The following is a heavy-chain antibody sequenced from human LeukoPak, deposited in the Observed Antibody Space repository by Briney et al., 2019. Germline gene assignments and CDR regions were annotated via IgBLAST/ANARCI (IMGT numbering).Heavy chain of an antibody. V-gene: IGHV1-18*01. CDR1: GYTFTSYG. J-gene: IGHJ5*02. CDR2: ISAYNGNT. CDR3: ARDLTYTYWFDP. Sequence: ASVKVSCNASGYTFTSYGISWWGQAPGQGREGMGWISAYNGNTNYAQKLQGRVTMTTDTSTSTAYVELRSLRSDDTAVYYCARDLTYTYWFDPWGQGTLVTVSS. D-gene: IGHD4-11*01.